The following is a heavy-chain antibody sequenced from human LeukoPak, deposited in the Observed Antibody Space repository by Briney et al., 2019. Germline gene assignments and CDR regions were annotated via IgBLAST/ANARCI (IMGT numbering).Heavy chain of an antibody. CDR3: ARHACSSTSCYRPFDY. D-gene: IGHD2-2*01. V-gene: IGHV4-39*01. J-gene: IGHJ4*02. Sequence: SETLSLTCTVSGGSISSSSYYWGWIRQPPGKGLEWIGSIYYSGSTYYNPSLKSRVTISVDTSKNQFSLKLSSVTAADTAVYYCARHACSSTSCYRPFDYWGQGTLVTVSS. CDR1: GGSISSSSYY. CDR2: IYYSGST.